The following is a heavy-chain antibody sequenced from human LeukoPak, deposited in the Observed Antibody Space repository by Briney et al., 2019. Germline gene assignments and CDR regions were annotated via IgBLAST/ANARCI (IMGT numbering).Heavy chain of an antibody. Sequence: PGGSLRLSCAASGFTFSSYSMNWVRQAPGKGLEWVSYISSSSSTIYYADSVKGRFTISRDNAKNSLYLQMNSLRAEDTAVYYCARDFEIAVAGTHGFQHWGQGTLVTVSS. J-gene: IGHJ1*01. V-gene: IGHV3-48*04. CDR3: ARDFEIAVAGTHGFQH. D-gene: IGHD6-19*01. CDR2: ISSSSSTI. CDR1: GFTFSSYS.